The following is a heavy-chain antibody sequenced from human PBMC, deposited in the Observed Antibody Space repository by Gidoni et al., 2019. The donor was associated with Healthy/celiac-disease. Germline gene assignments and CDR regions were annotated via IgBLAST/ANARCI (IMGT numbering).Heavy chain of an antibody. Sequence: EVQLLESGGGLLQTGGSLRLSCPASGFTFSSYAMSWVRQSPGKGLEWVLAISGSGGSTYYADSVKGRFTISRDNSKNTLYLQMNSLRAEDTAVYYCAKDAGGYDSGTIDYWGQGTLVTVSS. CDR1: GFTFSSYA. D-gene: IGHD5-12*01. J-gene: IGHJ4*02. V-gene: IGHV3-23*01. CDR3: AKDAGGYDSGTIDY. CDR2: ISGSGGST.